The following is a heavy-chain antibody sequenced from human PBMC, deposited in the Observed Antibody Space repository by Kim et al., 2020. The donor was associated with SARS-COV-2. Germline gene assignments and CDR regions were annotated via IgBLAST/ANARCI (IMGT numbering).Heavy chain of an antibody. CDR3: AQSYEAKKGLGLTTLAY. J-gene: IGHJ4*02. CDR2: VSGSGDGA. V-gene: IGHV3-23*01. CDR1: GFTFSRYA. Sequence: GGSLRLSCVASGFTFSRYAMSWVRQAPEKGLEWVAVVSGSGDGAHYADSVKGRFIMSRDNSNKTLYLQMKSLRGDDMAIYYCAQSYEAKKGLGLTTLAYWGEGTLVTVAS. D-gene: IGHD4-17*01.